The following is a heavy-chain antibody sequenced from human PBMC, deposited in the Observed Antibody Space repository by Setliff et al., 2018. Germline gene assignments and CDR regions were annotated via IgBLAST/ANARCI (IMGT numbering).Heavy chain of an antibody. J-gene: IGHJ3*02. CDR3: ARSSDSGYYHQRDAFDI. CDR1: GYTFNSYG. Sequence: SVKVSCKASGYTFNSYGINWLRQAPGQGLEWLGWISPYNGNTKYAQTVQDRITMATDASTRTSYMELSSLRSDDTAVYFCARSSDSGYYHQRDAFDIWGQGTRVTVSS. V-gene: IGHV1-18*04. CDR2: ISPYNGNT. D-gene: IGHD3-22*01.